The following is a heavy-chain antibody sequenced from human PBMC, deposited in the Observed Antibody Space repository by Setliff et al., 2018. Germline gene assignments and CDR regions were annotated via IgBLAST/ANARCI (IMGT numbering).Heavy chain of an antibody. CDR2: INPSGGLT. V-gene: IGHV1-46*01. D-gene: IGHD2-15*01. CDR1: GYTLTNYY. J-gene: IGHJ4*02. CDR3: IVNMVRPVTGLDS. Sequence: ASVKVSCKASGYTLTNYYMHWVRQAPGQGLEWMGIINPSGGLTRYAQKFQGRVTMTRDTSTSTVYMELSGLTSADTAIYYCIVNMVRPVTGLDSWGPGTLVTVSS.